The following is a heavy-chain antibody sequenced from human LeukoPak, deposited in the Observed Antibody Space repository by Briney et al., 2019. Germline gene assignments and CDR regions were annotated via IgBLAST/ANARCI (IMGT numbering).Heavy chain of an antibody. CDR3: AGYQLLLSLNAFDI. J-gene: IGHJ3*02. V-gene: IGHV3-21*01. CDR2: TSSGSSYI. CDR1: GVTFSNYS. D-gene: IGHD2-2*01. Sequence: GGSLRLSCAASGVTFSNYSMNWVRQAPGKGLEWISSTSSGSSYIYYADSVKGRFTISRDNSKNTLYLQMNSLRAEDTAVYYCAGYQLLLSLNAFDIWGQGTMVTVSS.